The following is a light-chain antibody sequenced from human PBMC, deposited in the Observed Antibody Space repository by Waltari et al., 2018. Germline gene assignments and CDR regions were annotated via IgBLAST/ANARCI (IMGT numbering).Light chain of an antibody. CDR2: GNT. V-gene: IGLV1-47*01. CDR3: AAWDDNLLYV. CDR1: SSDIGDNY. Sequence: QSVLTQPPSASGTPGQRVTISCSGSSSDIGDNYVYWYKQPPGTAPKLPIYGNTQRPSGVPDRCSGSKSGTSASLAISDLRAEDEADYYCAAWDDNLLYVFGTGTKVTVL. J-gene: IGLJ1*01.